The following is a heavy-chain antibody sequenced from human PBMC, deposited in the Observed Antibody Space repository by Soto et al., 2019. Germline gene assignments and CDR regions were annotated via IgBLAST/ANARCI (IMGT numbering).Heavy chain of an antibody. CDR2: LTISGGST. CDR1: GFTFSSYA. D-gene: IGHD6-13*01. J-gene: IGHJ6*03. CDR3: TKAGYSSSWYYMDV. Sequence: GSLRLSCAASGFTFSSYAMTWVRQAPGKGLEWVSALTISGGSTYYADSVKGRFTISRDNSKSTLYLQMNSLRAEDTAVYYCTKAGYSSSWYYMDVWGKGTTVTVSS. V-gene: IGHV3-23*01.